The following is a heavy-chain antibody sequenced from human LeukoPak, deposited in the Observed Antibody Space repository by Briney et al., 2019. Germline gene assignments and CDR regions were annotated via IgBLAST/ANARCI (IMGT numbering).Heavy chain of an antibody. CDR1: GYTFTDYY. V-gene: IGHV1-2*02. CDR3: ARDQAVYGDYGDY. J-gene: IGHJ4*02. CDR2: INPNSGGT. D-gene: IGHD4-17*01. Sequence: GASVKVSCKASGYTFTDYYIHWVRQAPGQGLEWMGWINPNSGGTNYAQKLQGRVTMTTDTSTSTAYMELRSLRSDDTAVYYCARDQAVYGDYGDYWGQGTLVTVSS.